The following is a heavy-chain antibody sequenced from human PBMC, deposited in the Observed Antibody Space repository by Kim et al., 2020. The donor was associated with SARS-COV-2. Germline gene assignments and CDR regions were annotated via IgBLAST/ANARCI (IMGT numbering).Heavy chain of an antibody. D-gene: IGHD6-13*01. V-gene: IGHV3-33*06. CDR3: AKDPGYSSSWIPRFYY. Sequence: SVKGRFTISRDNSKNTLYLQMNSLRAEDTAVYYCAKDPGYSSSWIPRFYYWGQGTLVTVSS. J-gene: IGHJ4*02.